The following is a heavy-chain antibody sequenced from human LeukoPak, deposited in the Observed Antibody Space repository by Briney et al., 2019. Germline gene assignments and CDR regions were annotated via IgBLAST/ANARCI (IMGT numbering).Heavy chain of an antibody. D-gene: IGHD3-10*01. Sequence: GESLQISCKGSGYSFTSYWIGWVRQMPGKGLEWMGIIYPGDSDTRYSPSFQGQVTFSADKSISTAYLQWSSLKASDTAMYYCARQNYYGSGSYSNWFDPWGQGTLVTVSS. CDR2: IYPGDSDT. CDR3: ARQNYYGSGSYSNWFDP. V-gene: IGHV5-51*01. J-gene: IGHJ5*02. CDR1: GYSFTSYW.